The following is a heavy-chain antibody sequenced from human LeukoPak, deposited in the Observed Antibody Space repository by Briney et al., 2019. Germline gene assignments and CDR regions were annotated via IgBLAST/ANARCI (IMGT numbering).Heavy chain of an antibody. V-gene: IGHV3-30*02. J-gene: IGHJ4*02. CDR1: GFIFTDYG. CDR3: ARERRQRPLSY. Sequence: GGSLRLSCAASGFIFTDYGMHWVRQAPGKGLEWLTFIRYDGSDKYYADSVKGRFTISRDNSKNTLYLQMNSLRAEDTAVYYCARERRQRPLSYWGQGTLVTVSS. CDR2: IRYDGSDK. D-gene: IGHD2/OR15-2a*01.